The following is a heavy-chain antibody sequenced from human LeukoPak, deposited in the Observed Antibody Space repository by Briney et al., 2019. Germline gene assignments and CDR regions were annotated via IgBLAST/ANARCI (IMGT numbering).Heavy chain of an antibody. J-gene: IGHJ4*02. CDR1: GYTFTRYD. CDR2: MNPNSGNT. V-gene: IGHV1-8*03. Sequence: GASVKVSCKASGYTFTRYDINWVRQATGQGLEWMGWMNPNSGNTGYAQKSQGRVTITRNTSISTAYMELSSLRSEDTAVYYCARGEYSSSSEPFDYWGQGTLVTVSS. CDR3: ARGEYSSSSEPFDY. D-gene: IGHD6-6*01.